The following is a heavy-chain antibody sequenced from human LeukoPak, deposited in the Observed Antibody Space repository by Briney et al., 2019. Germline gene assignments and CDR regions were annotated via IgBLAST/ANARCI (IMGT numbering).Heavy chain of an antibody. D-gene: IGHD1-14*01. V-gene: IGHV3-23*01. CDR2: ISGSGINT. Sequence: GGSLRLSFPAPGSTFSTYAMSWVRQAPGRGLEWVSAISGSGINTYYAASVKGRFTISRDNSKNTLYLQMNSLRAEDTAVYYCAKPARTDYADYWGQGTLVTVSS. CDR3: AKPARTDYADY. J-gene: IGHJ4*02. CDR1: GSTFSTYA.